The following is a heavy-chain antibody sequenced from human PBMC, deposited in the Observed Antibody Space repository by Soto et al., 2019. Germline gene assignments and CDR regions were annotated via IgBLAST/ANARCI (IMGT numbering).Heavy chain of an antibody. J-gene: IGHJ4*02. V-gene: IGHV3-64*01. CDR3: VRRVSGNYYY. CDR1: GFTFSSYD. CDR2: ISSNGGTT. Sequence: EVQLAESGGGMVQPGGSLRLSCVASGFTFSSYDMHWVRQAPGKGLEYVSSISSNGGTTYYGNSVTGRFTISRDNSKNTLYLQMGSLRAEDRAVYYCVRRVSGNYYYWGQGTLVTLSS. D-gene: IGHD1-7*01.